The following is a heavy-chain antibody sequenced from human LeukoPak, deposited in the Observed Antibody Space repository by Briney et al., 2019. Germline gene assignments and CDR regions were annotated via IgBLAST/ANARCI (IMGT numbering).Heavy chain of an antibody. CDR3: ARVQSGYNQRYFYYYMDV. CDR1: GYTFTGYY. J-gene: IGHJ6*03. CDR2: INPNSGGT. D-gene: IGHD5-12*01. Sequence: EASVKVSCKASGYTFTGYYMHWVRQAPGQGLEWMGWINPNSGGTNYAQKLQGRVTMTTDTSTSTAYMELRSLRSDDTAVYYCARVQSGYNQRYFYYYMDVWGKGTTVTVSS. V-gene: IGHV1-2*02.